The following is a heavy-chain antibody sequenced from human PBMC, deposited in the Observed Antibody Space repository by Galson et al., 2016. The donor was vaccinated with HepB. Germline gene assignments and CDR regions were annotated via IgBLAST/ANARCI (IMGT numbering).Heavy chain of an antibody. J-gene: IGHJ4*02. CDR2: ISHSGST. V-gene: IGHV4-34*01. CDR3: ARVVRGLLRGNARRFDS. D-gene: IGHD3-10*01. CDR1: GGSFSSYY. Sequence: SETLSLTCTVHGGSFSSYYWSWIRQSPEKGLEWIGDISHSGSTNYTPSLKSRVTISVDTSKKEFSLNLNFVTAADTAVSFCARVVRGLLRGNARRFDSWGQGTLATVSS.